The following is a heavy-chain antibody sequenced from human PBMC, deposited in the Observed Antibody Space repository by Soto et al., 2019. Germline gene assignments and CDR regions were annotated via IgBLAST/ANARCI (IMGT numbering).Heavy chain of an antibody. J-gene: IGHJ4*02. Sequence: EVQLVESGGGLVQPGGSLRLSCAASGFTFSSYWMSWVRQAPGKRLEWVANIKQDGSEKYYVDSVKGRFTISRDNAKNSLYLQMNSLGAEDTAVYYCARDNHDYIDLDYWGQGTLVTVSS. V-gene: IGHV3-7*04. CDR1: GFTFSSYW. D-gene: IGHD4-4*01. CDR2: IKQDGSEK. CDR3: ARDNHDYIDLDY.